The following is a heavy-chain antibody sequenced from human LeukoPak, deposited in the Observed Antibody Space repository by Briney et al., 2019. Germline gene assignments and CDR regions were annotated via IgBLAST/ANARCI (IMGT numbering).Heavy chain of an antibody. J-gene: IGHJ6*04. Sequence: PGGSLSLSCAASGFTFSSFAMTWVRQAPGKGLEWVSGITDTGGATYYADSVKGRFTISRDNSKNTLFLQMNSLRAEDTAVYYCAKFNGHPTTNYYMDVWGEGTTVTVSS. CDR2: ITDTGGAT. CDR3: AKFNGHPTTNYYMDV. V-gene: IGHV3-23*01. D-gene: IGHD3-10*01. CDR1: GFTFSSFA.